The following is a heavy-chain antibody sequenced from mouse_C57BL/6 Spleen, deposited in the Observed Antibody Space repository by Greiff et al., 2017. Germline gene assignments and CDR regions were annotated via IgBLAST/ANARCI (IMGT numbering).Heavy chain of an antibody. CDR2: ISYDGSN. J-gene: IGHJ3*01. CDR3: ARDQDYYGSSSAWFAD. D-gene: IGHD1-1*01. V-gene: IGHV3-6*01. CDR1: GYSIPSGYY. Sequence: EVHLVESGPGLVKPSQSLSLTCSVTGYSIPSGYYWYWIRQFPGNKLEWMGFISYDGSNNYNPSLKNRISITRDTSKNQFFLKLNSETTEDTATYYCARDQDYYGSSSAWFADWGQGTLVTVSA.